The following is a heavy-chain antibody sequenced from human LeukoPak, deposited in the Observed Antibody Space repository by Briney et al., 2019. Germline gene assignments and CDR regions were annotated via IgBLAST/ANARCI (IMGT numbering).Heavy chain of an antibody. Sequence: ASVKVSCKVSGYTLTELSMHWVRQAPGKGLEWMGGFDPEDGETIYAQKFQGRVTMTEDTSTGTAYMELSSLRSEDTAVYYCATDLISYGSGSYSGICSGYWGQGTLVTVSS. J-gene: IGHJ4*02. D-gene: IGHD3-10*01. V-gene: IGHV1-24*01. CDR2: FDPEDGET. CDR3: ATDLISYGSGSYSGICSGY. CDR1: GYTLTELS.